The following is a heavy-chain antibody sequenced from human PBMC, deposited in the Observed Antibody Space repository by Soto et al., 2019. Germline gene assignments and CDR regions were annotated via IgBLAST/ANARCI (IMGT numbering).Heavy chain of an antibody. CDR3: ARLALRMATIRLNFDY. V-gene: IGHV4-39*01. CDR1: GDSISSESYY. D-gene: IGHD3-10*01. Sequence: PSETLSLTCTVSGDSISSESYYWGWIRQPPGKGLEWIGNLYHNGNTYYNPSLKSRVSISADTSKNQLSPEVTSVTAADTAVYYCARLALRMATIRLNFDYWGQGIQVTVSS. J-gene: IGHJ4*02. CDR2: LYHNGNT.